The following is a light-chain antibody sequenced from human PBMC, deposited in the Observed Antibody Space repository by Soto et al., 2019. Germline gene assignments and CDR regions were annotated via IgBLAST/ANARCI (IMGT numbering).Light chain of an antibody. CDR3: SSYTSSSTVV. J-gene: IGLJ2*01. CDR2: EVS. CDR1: SSDVGGYNY. Sequence: QPVLTQPASVSGSPGQSITISCTGTSSDVGGYNYVSWYQQHPGKAPKLMIYEVSNRPSGGSNRFSGSKSGNTASLTISGLHAEDEADYYCSSYTSSSTVVFGGGTKLTVL. V-gene: IGLV2-14*01.